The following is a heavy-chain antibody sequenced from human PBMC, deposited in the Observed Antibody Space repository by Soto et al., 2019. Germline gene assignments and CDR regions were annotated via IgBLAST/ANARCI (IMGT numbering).Heavy chain of an antibody. CDR3: AHQTYCGGDCYLGLLDYGMDV. D-gene: IGHD2-21*02. Sequence: QITLKESGPTLVTPTQTLTLTCTFSGFSLSTSGVGVGWIRQPPGKALEWLALIYWDDDKRYSPSLKSRLTITKDTSKNQVVLTMTNMDPVDTATYYCAHQTYCGGDCYLGLLDYGMDVWGQGTTVTVSS. CDR1: GFSLSTSGVG. J-gene: IGHJ6*02. V-gene: IGHV2-5*02. CDR2: IYWDDDK.